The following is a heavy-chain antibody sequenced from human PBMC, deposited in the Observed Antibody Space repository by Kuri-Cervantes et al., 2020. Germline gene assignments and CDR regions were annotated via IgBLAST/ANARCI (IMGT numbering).Heavy chain of an antibody. V-gene: IGHV3-74*01. Sequence: GGSLRLSCAASGFTFSYYYMSGVRQAPGKGLVWVSRINSDGSSTSYADSVKGRFTISRDNAKNSLYLQMNSLRAEDTALYYCARVLGSSSWYHFDYWGQGTLVTVSS. CDR3: ARVLGSSSWYHFDY. J-gene: IGHJ4*02. CDR1: GFTFSYYY. D-gene: IGHD6-13*01. CDR2: INSDGSST.